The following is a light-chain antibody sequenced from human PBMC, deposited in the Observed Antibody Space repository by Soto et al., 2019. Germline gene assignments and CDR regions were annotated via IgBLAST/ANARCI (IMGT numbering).Light chain of an antibody. Sequence: QSALTQPASVSGSPGQSITISCTGTNSDVGSHNYVSWYQQHPGKAPKLMIYEVSKRPSGVSNRFSGSKSGNTASLTISGLQAEDEADYYCSSYTSSSTYVFGTGTKGTVL. J-gene: IGLJ1*01. CDR3: SSYTSSSTYV. CDR1: NSDVGSHNY. CDR2: EVS. V-gene: IGLV2-14*01.